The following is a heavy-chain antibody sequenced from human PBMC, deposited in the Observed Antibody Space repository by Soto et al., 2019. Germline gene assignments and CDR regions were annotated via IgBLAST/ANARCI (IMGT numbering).Heavy chain of an antibody. V-gene: IGHV4-59*01. CDR2: IYYSGST. Sequence: PSETLSLTCTVSGGSISSYYWSWIRQPPGKGLEWIGYIYYSGSTNYNPSLKSRVTISVDTSKNQFSLKLSSVTAADTAVYYCARGLYSSSWYFTHGMDVWGQGITVTV. CDR3: ARGLYSSSWYFTHGMDV. J-gene: IGHJ6*02. D-gene: IGHD6-13*01. CDR1: GGSISSYY.